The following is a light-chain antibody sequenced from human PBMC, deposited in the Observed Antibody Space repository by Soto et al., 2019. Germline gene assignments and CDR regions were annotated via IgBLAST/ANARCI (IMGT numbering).Light chain of an antibody. Sequence: NFMLTQPHSVSESPGKTVIISCTRSSGSIASNYVQWYQQRPGSSPTTVIYEDNQRPSGVPDRFSGSIDSSSNSASLTISXLXXXXXXXXFCQSYDATNQVFGGGTKVTVL. V-gene: IGLV6-57*01. CDR1: SGSIASNY. CDR2: EDN. CDR3: QSYDATNQV. J-gene: IGLJ3*02.